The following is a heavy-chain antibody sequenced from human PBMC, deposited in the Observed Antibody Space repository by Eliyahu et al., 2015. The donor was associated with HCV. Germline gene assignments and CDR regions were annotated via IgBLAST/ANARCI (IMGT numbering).Heavy chain of an antibody. CDR3: AIYYYDSSGYYYYYGMDV. D-gene: IGHD3-22*01. CDR1: GFTFXSYX. Sequence: EVQLVESGGGLVQPGGSLRLSCAAXGFTFXSYXLNWVRQAPGKGLEWVSYISSSSSTIYYADSVKGRFTISRDNAKNSLYLQMNSLRDEDTAVYYCAIYYYDSSGYYYYYGMDVWGQGTTVTVSS. CDR2: ISSSSSTI. J-gene: IGHJ6*02. V-gene: IGHV3-48*02.